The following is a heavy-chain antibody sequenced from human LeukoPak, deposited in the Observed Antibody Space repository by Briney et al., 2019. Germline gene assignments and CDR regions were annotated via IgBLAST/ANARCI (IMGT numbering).Heavy chain of an antibody. Sequence: ETLSLTCAVSGGSISSSNWWSWVRQPPGKGLEWVSAISGSGGSTYYADSVQGRFTISRDNSKSTLCLQMNSLRAEDTAVYYCAKQLGYCSDGSCYFPYWGQGTLVTVSS. V-gene: IGHV3-23*01. CDR3: AKQLGYCSDGSCYFPY. J-gene: IGHJ4*02. D-gene: IGHD2-15*01. CDR1: GGSISSSN. CDR2: ISGSGGST.